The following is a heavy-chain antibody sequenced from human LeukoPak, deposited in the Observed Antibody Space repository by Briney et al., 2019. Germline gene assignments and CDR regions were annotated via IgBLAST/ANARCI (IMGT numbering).Heavy chain of an antibody. CDR3: ARLSTEMATLNT. V-gene: IGHV4-59*08. Sequence: SETLSLTCTASGGSIRNYYWSWIRQPPGKGLEWIGHIYYSGSTNYKPSLKSRVTISVDTSKNQFSVKLSSVTAADTAVYYCARLSTEMATLNTWGQGTLVIVSS. J-gene: IGHJ4*02. CDR1: GGSIRNYY. CDR2: IYYSGST. D-gene: IGHD5-24*01.